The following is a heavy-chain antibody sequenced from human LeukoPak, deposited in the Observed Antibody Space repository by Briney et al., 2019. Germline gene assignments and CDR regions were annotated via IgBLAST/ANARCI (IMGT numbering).Heavy chain of an antibody. CDR3: ARAIMGTENLDY. D-gene: IGHD5-18*01. CDR2: VSHDGSTK. Sequence: GGSLRLSCAASGFSFSTYAMHWVRQAPGMGPEWVAVVSHDGSTKYYTDSVRGRFTISRDSSKNTFFLQLNGLRTGDTAVYYCARAIMGTENLDYWGQGTLATVSS. V-gene: IGHV3-30*10. J-gene: IGHJ4*02. CDR1: GFSFSTYA.